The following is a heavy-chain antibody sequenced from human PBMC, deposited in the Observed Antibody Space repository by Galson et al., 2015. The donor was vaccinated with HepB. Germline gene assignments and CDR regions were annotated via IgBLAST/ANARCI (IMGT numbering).Heavy chain of an antibody. V-gene: IGHV4-4*07. CDR3: ARDRGYYDSSGYYSLLDY. CDR1: GGSISSYY. J-gene: IGHJ4*02. CDR2: IYTSGST. D-gene: IGHD3-22*01. Sequence: SETLSLTCTVSGGSISSYYWSWIRQPAGKGLGWIGRIYTSGSTNYNPSLKSRVTMSVDTSKNQFSLKLSSVTAADTAVYYCARDRGYYDSSGYYSLLDYWGQGTLVTVSS.